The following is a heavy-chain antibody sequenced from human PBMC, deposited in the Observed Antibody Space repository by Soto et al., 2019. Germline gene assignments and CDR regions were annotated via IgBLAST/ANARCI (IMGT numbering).Heavy chain of an antibody. J-gene: IGHJ6*03. D-gene: IGHD5-12*01. V-gene: IGHV3-73*01. CDR2: IRSKANSYAT. CDR1: GFTFSGSA. Sequence: EVQLVESGGGLVQPGGSLKLSCAASGFTFSGSAMHWVRQASGKGLEWVGRIRSKANSYATAYAASVKGRFTISRDDSKNTAYLQMNSLKTEDTAEYYCTRVEDSGYDYYYYYYMDVWGKGTTVTVSS. CDR3: TRVEDSGYDYYYYYYMDV.